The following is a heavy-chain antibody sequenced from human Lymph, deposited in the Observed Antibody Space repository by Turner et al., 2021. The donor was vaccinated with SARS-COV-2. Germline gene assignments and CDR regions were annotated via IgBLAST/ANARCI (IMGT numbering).Heavy chain of an antibody. J-gene: IGHJ4*02. D-gene: IGHD1-26*01. CDR1: GFTFSSHG. V-gene: IGHV3-33*01. Sequence: QVQLLESGGGVVPPGRSLSLACAASGFTFSSHGMHWVRQAPGKGLEWVAVIWYGGSNKYHADSVKGRFTISRDNSKNTLYLQMNSLRAEDTAVYYCAREGVVGATSGLDYWGQGTLVTVSS. CDR3: AREGVVGATSGLDY. CDR2: IWYGGSNK.